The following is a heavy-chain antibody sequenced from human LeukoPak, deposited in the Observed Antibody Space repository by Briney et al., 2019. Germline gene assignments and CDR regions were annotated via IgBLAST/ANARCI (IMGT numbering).Heavy chain of an antibody. CDR3: AREFYYDSSGYYSMRLDY. D-gene: IGHD3-22*01. J-gene: IGHJ4*02. CDR2: IWYDGGNK. Sequence: GGSLRLSCAASGFTFSSYGMHWVRQAPGKGLEWVAVIWYDGGNKYYADSVKGRFTISRDNSKNTLYLQMNSLRAEDTAVYHCAREFYYDSSGYYSMRLDYWGQGTLVTVSS. V-gene: IGHV3-33*01. CDR1: GFTFSSYG.